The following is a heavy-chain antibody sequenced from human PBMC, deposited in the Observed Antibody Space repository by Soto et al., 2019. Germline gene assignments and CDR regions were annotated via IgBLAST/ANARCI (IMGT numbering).Heavy chain of an antibody. CDR1: GYSFSSYW. CDR2: IFPSDSDT. CDR3: ATPYINYDY. Sequence: GESLKISCKGSGYSFSSYWIGWVRQMPGKGLEWMGIIFPSDSDTKYRPSFQGQVTISADLSISTAYLQWSSLKDSDTAIYYCATPYINYDYWGQGTLVTVSS. V-gene: IGHV5-51*01. D-gene: IGHD2-15*01. J-gene: IGHJ4*02.